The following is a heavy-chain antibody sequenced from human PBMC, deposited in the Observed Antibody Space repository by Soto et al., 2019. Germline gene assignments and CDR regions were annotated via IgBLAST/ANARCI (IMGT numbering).Heavy chain of an antibody. CDR3: ASFLYDFWSGYLGIYGMDV. D-gene: IGHD3-3*01. CDR1: GFTFSSYS. CDR2: ISSSSSYI. J-gene: IGHJ6*02. V-gene: IGHV3-21*01. Sequence: GGSLRLSCAASGFTFSSYSMNWVRQAPGKGLEWVSSISSSSSYIYYADSVKGRFTISRDNAKNSLYLQMNGLRAEDAAVYYCASFLYDFWSGYLGIYGMDVWGQGTTVTVSS.